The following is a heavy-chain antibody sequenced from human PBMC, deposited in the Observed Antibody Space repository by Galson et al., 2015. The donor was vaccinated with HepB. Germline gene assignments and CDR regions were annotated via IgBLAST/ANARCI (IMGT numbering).Heavy chain of an antibody. J-gene: IGHJ4*02. CDR3: ARVVPHPYSGRFYSGGIDW. V-gene: IGHV5-51*01. CDR2: IYPGDSDT. Sequence: QSGAEVKKPGESLKISCKGSGYSFTSYWIGWVRQMPGKGLEWMGLIYPGDSDTRYSPSFQGQVTISADKSISTAYLQWSSLKASDTAMYYCARVVPHPYSGRFYSGGIDWWGQGTLVTVSS. D-gene: IGHD1-26*01. CDR1: GYSFTSYW.